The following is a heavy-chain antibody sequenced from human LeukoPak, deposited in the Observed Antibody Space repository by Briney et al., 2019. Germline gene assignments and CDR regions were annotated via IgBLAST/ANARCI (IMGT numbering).Heavy chain of an antibody. V-gene: IGHV1-46*01. CDR1: GYTFTSYY. Sequence: EASVKVSCKASGYTFTSYYMHWVRQAPGQGLEWMGIINPSGGSTSYAQKFQGRVTMIRDTSTSTVYMELSSLRSEDTAVYYCARNSGSYWPAFDIWGQGTMVTVSS. CDR3: ARNSGSYWPAFDI. J-gene: IGHJ3*02. D-gene: IGHD1-26*01. CDR2: INPSGGST.